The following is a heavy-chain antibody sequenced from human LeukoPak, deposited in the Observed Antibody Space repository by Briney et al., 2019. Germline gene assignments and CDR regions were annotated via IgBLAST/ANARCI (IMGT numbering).Heavy chain of an antibody. CDR3: AKDGTTTITFDY. CDR2: ISGSGGST. CDR1: GFTFSSYA. J-gene: IGHJ4*02. V-gene: IGHV3-23*01. Sequence: GGSLRLSCAASGFTFSSYAMSWVRQAPGKGLEWVSVISGSGGSTYYRDSVKGRFTISRDNSNNTLYLQMNSLRAEDTAVYYCAKDGTTTITFDYWGQGTLVTVSS. D-gene: IGHD1-1*01.